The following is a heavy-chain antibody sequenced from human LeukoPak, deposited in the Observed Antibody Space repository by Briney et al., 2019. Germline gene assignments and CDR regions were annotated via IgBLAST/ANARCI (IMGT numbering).Heavy chain of an antibody. J-gene: IGHJ5*02. D-gene: IGHD3-10*01. CDR3: ARDRIWFGELLSDQSLDP. V-gene: IGHV4-61*02. Sequence: PSETLSLTCTVSGGSISSGGYYWSWSRQPAGKGLEWSGRIYTSGSTNYNPSLKSRVTMSVDTSKNQFSLKLSSVTAADTAVYYCARDRIWFGELLSDQSLDPWGQGTLVTVSS. CDR1: GGSISSGGYY. CDR2: IYTSGST.